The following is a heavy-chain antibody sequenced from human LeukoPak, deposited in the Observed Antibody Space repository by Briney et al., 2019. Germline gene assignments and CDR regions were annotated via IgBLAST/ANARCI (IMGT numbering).Heavy chain of an antibody. CDR1: GYTFTSYY. J-gene: IGHJ4*02. D-gene: IGHD1-14*01. Sequence: ASVKVSCKASGYTFTSYYMHWVRQAPGQGLEWMGWISAYNGNTNYAQKLQGRVTMTTDTSTSTAYMELRSLRSDDTAVYYCASGTWGSWDYWGQGTLVTVSS. CDR2: ISAYNGNT. CDR3: ASGTWGSWDY. V-gene: IGHV1-18*04.